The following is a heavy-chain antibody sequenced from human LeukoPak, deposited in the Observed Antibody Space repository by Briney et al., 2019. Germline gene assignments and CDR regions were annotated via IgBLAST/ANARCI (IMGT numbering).Heavy chain of an antibody. CDR1: GFTFSSYG. V-gene: IGHV3-30*03. D-gene: IGHD6-19*01. CDR3: ARDRGYSSGWYN. J-gene: IGHJ4*02. CDR2: ISYDGSNK. Sequence: PGRSLRLSCAASGFTFSSYGMHWVRQAPGKGLEWVAVISYDGSNKYYADSVKGRFTISRDNSKNTLYLQMNSLRAEDTAVYYCARDRGYSSGWYNWGQGTLVTVSS.